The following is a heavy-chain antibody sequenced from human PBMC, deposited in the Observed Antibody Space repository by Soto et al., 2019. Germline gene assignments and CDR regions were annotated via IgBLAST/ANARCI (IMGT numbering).Heavy chain of an antibody. D-gene: IGHD3-3*01. J-gene: IGHJ4*02. V-gene: IGHV3-23*01. CDR3: AKDKYYDFWSGYQYYFDY. Sequence: PGGSLRLSSAAAGFTFSSYCMSWVRQAPGKGLEWVSAISGSGGSTYYADSVKGRFTISRDNSKNTLYLQMNSLRAEDTAVYYCAKDKYYDFWSGYQYYFDYWGQGTLVTVSS. CDR2: ISGSGGST. CDR1: GFTFSSYC.